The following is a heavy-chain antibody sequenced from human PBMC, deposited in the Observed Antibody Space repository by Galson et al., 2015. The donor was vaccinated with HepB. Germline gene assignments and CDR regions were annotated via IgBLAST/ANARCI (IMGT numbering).Heavy chain of an antibody. CDR3: ARTRGAAAGILDY. V-gene: IGHV3-74*01. Sequence: SLRLSCAASGFTFSSYWMHWVRHAPGKGLVWVSRINSDGTYITYADSVKGRFTISRDNAMNTLYLQMNSPRAEDTALYYCARTRGAAAGILDYWGQGTLVTVSS. D-gene: IGHD6-13*01. CDR1: GFTFSSYW. CDR2: INSDGTYI. J-gene: IGHJ4*02.